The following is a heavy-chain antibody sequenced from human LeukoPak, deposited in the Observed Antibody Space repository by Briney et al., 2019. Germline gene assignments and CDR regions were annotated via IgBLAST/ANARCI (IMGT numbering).Heavy chain of an antibody. CDR1: GGTFSSYA. CDR2: IIPIFGTA. D-gene: IGHD3-22*01. J-gene: IGHJ3*02. V-gene: IGHV1-69*13. Sequence: SVKVSCKASGGTFSSYAISWVRQAPGQGLEWMGGIIPIFGTANYAQKFQGRVTITADESTSTAYMELSSLRSEDTAVYYCARDLLLPQAFDIWGQGTMVTVSS. CDR3: ARDLLLPQAFDI.